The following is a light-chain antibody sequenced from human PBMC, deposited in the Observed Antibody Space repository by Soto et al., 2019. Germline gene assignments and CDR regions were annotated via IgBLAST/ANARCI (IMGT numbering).Light chain of an antibody. CDR1: QGISSY. J-gene: IGKJ4*01. CDR2: DAS. Sequence: DIQLTQSPSFLSASVGDRVTVTCRASQGISSYLAWYQKKPGKAPNLLIYDASTLQSGVPSRFSGSGSGTAFTLTISRLQPEDFATYYCQQLSTYPLTFGGGTKVEIK. V-gene: IGKV1-9*01. CDR3: QQLSTYPLT.